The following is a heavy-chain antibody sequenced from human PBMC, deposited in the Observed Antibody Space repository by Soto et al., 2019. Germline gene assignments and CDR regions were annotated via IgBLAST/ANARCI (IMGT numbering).Heavy chain of an antibody. V-gene: IGHV3-53*01. CDR3: AREGACSSDYGMDV. Sequence: GGSLRLSCAASGFTVSSNYMSWVRQAPGKGLEWVSVIYSGGSTYYADSVKGRFTISRDNSKNTLYLQMNSLRAEDTAVYYCAREGACSSDYGMDVWGQGSPGHRLL. CDR2: IYSGGST. D-gene: IGHD6-13*01. J-gene: IGHJ6*02. CDR1: GFTVSSNY.